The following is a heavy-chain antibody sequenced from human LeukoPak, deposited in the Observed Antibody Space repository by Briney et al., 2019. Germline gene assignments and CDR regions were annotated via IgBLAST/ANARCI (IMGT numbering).Heavy chain of an antibody. CDR3: ARDGYSFGHDFDY. CDR1: GFTFSSYW. CDR2: IKSDGSST. Sequence: GGSLRLSCAASGFTFSSYWMHWVRHTPGKGLVWVSRIKSDGSSTSYADSVKGQFTISRDNAKNTLYLQMNSLRAEDTAVYYCARDGYSFGHDFDYWGQGTLVTVSS. V-gene: IGHV3-74*01. J-gene: IGHJ4*02. D-gene: IGHD5-18*01.